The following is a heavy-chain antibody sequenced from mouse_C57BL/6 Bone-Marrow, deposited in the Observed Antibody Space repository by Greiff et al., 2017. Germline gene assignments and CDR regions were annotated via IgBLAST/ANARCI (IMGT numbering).Heavy chain of an antibody. Sequence: EVKLQESGGGLVQPGGSLSLSCAASGFTFTDYYMSWVRQPPGKALEWLGFIRNKANGYTTEYSASVKGRFTISRDNSQSILYLQMNALRAEDSATYYCARYHREAWFAYWGQGTLVTVSA. CDR3: ARYHREAWFAY. V-gene: IGHV7-3*01. J-gene: IGHJ3*01. CDR2: IRNKANGYTT. CDR1: GFTFTDYY.